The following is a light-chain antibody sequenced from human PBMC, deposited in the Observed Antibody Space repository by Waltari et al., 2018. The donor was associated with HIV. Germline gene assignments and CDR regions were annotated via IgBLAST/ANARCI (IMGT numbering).Light chain of an antibody. J-gene: IGKJ4*01. Sequence: EIVLTQSPLPLSLSQGERATLSCNASQSVSSYLAWYQQKPGQVPRLLIYDASNRATGIPARFSGSGSGTDFTLTISSLEPEDFAVYYCQQRSNWPLTFGGGTKVEIK. V-gene: IGKV3-11*01. CDR1: QSVSSY. CDR3: QQRSNWPLT. CDR2: DAS.